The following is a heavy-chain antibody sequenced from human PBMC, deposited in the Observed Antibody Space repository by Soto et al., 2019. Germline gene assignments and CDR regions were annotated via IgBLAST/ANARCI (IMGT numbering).Heavy chain of an antibody. D-gene: IGHD3-10*01. J-gene: IGHJ3*01. CDR2: ITNDGSTT. Sequence: EVQLVESGGGLVQPGGSLRLSCAASGFTFGDSWMHWVRQSPQKGLVWLSLITNDGSTTTYADSVKGRFTVSRDNAKNTLSLQMNTLRTEDTAVYFCARETRGVLNAFDLWGQRTMVTVS. CDR1: GFTFGDSW. V-gene: IGHV3-74*01. CDR3: ARETRGVLNAFDL.